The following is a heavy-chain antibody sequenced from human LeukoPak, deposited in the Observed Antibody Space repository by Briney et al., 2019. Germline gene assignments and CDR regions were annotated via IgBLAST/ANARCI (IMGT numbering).Heavy chain of an antibody. V-gene: IGHV3-23*01. Sequence: GGSLRLSCAASGFTFSSYAMSWVRQAPGKGLEWVSAFSGSGGSTYYADSVKGRFTISRDNSKNTLYLQMNSLRAEDTAVYYCTDDSSGIYYYYGMDVWGQGTTVTVSS. J-gene: IGHJ6*02. D-gene: IGHD3-22*01. CDR2: FSGSGGST. CDR1: GFTFSSYA. CDR3: TDDSSGIYYYYGMDV.